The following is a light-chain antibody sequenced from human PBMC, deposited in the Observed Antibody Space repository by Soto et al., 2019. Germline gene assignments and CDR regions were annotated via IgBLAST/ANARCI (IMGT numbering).Light chain of an antibody. V-gene: IGKV1-5*01. CDR3: QQYDSYST. J-gene: IGKJ1*01. CDR2: DAS. Sequence: DMQMTQSPSTLSASFGDRVTITCRASQRSSTSLAWYQQKPGKAPKHLIHDASSLESGVPSRFSGSGSGTEFTLTISSLQPDDFATYYCQQYDSYSTFGQGTKVDIK. CDR1: QRSSTS.